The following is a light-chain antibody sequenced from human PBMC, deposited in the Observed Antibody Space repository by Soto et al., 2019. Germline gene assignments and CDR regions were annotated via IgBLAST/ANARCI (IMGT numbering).Light chain of an antibody. CDR1: QDISKY. CDR2: DAS. Sequence: DVQMTQSPSSLSASVGDRVSITCPASQDISKYLNWYQQKPGKATKLLIYDASNLEAGVPSRFSGNRSGTDFTFTNSSLQPDDVATYYCQQYQSFVACGQGTRLEIK. V-gene: IGKV1-33*01. CDR3: QQYQSFVA. J-gene: IGKJ5*01.